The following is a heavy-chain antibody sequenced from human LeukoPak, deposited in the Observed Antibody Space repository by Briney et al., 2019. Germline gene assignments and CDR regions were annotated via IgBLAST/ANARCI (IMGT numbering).Heavy chain of an antibody. V-gene: IGHV3-74*01. J-gene: IGHJ3*02. CDR1: GFPFSTSW. Sequence: GGSLRLSCAASGFPFSTSWVHWVRQAPGKGLLWVSRISSDGGTTEYADSVKGRFAISRDNAKNTLYLQMNSLRAEDTAVYYCAARFRDGLDIWGQRTMVTVSS. CDR2: ISSDGGTT. CDR3: AARFRDGLDI.